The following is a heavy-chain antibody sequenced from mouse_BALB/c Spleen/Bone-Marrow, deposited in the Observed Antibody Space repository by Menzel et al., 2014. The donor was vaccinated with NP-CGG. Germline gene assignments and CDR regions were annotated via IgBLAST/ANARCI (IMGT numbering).Heavy chain of an antibody. CDR2: IDPYNGGT. D-gene: IGHD1-1*01. J-gene: IGHJ4*01. V-gene: IGHV1S135*01. CDR1: GYASTSYN. CDR3: ARPYGRGAMDY. Sequence: EVQRVESGPELVKPGASVKVSCKASGYASTSYNMYWVKQSHGKSLEWIGYIDPYNGGTSYNQKLKGKATLTVDKSSSTAYMHLNSLTSEDSAVYYCARPYGRGAMDYWGQGTSVTVSS.